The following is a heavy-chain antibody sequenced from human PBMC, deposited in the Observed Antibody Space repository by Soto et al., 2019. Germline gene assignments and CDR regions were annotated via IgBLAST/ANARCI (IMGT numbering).Heavy chain of an antibody. CDR1: GFTFSSYW. D-gene: IGHD2-21*02. CDR3: ARAFRGVGGDACSSPFDY. Sequence: EVQLVESGGGLVQPGGSLRLSCAASGFTFSSYWMCWVRQAPGKGPVWVSRISSDGTRRSYGDSVKGRFTISRDNAKNALYLQVNSMRAEDTAVYYCARAFRGVGGDACSSPFDYWGQGTLVTVSS. V-gene: IGHV3-74*01. CDR2: ISSDGTRR. J-gene: IGHJ4*02.